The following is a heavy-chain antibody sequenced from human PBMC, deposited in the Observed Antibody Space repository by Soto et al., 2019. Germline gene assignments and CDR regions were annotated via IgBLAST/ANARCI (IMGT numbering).Heavy chain of an antibody. CDR2: ISGSGGST. CDR1: GFTFSSYA. J-gene: IGHJ4*02. Sequence: GGSLRLSCAASGFTFSSYAMSWVRQAPGKGLEWVSAISGSGGSTYYADSVKGRFTISRDNSKNTLYLQMNSLRAEDTAVYYCAKGTDSSGYYGNDYWGQGTLVTVSS. CDR3: AKGTDSSGYYGNDY. V-gene: IGHV3-23*01. D-gene: IGHD3-22*01.